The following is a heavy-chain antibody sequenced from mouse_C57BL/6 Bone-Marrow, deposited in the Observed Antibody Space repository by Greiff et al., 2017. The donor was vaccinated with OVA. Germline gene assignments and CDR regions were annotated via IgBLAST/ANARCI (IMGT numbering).Heavy chain of an antibody. CDR1: GFTFSSYG. CDR2: ISSGGSYT. V-gene: IGHV5-6*01. J-gene: IGHJ2*01. Sequence: EVKLMESGGDLVKPGGSLKLSCAASGFTFSSYGMSWVRQTPDKRLEWVATISSGGSYTYYPDSVKGRFTISRDNAKNTLYLQMSSLKSEDTAMYYCARQGLRLGYWGQGTTLTVSS. CDR3: ARQGLRLGY. D-gene: IGHD1-1*01.